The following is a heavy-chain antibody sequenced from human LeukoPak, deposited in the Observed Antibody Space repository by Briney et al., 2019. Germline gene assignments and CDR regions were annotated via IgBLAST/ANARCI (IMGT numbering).Heavy chain of an antibody. CDR3: AREGYYGAFDI. CDR2: IGANSAI. Sequence: GGSLRLSCAASGFTFGDYSMNWVRQAPGKGLEWVSYIGANSAIYYADSVKGRFTISRDNAKNSLSLQMISLRDDDTAVYYCAREGYYGAFDIWGQGTMVTVSS. J-gene: IGHJ3*02. D-gene: IGHD3-10*01. CDR1: GFTFGDYS. V-gene: IGHV3-48*02.